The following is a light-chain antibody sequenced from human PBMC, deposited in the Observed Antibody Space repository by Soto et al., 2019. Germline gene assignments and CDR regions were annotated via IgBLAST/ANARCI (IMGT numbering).Light chain of an antibody. Sequence: EIVLTQSPGTLSLSPGERATLSCRASQSVSSSYLAWCQQKPGQAPRLLIYDASNRATGIPARFSGSGSETDFTLTISSLEPEDSAVYFCQQRARWVTFGQGTRLEIK. V-gene: IGKV3D-20*02. CDR1: QSVSSSY. J-gene: IGKJ5*01. CDR3: QQRARWVT. CDR2: DAS.